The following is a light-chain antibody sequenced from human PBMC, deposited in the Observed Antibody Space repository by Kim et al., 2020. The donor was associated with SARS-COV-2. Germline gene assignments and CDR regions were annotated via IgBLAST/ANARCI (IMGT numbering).Light chain of an antibody. J-gene: IGKJ2*01. CDR3: QQYGSY. CDR1: QNLRSSF. Sequence: THSVDPAQRATLACRASQNLRSSFLAGYQQDPGQAPRTLICGASNRATDIPDRFSGSGSGTHFTLTISRLEPEDSAVCYCQQYGSYFGQGTKLEI. CDR2: GAS. V-gene: IGKV3-20*01.